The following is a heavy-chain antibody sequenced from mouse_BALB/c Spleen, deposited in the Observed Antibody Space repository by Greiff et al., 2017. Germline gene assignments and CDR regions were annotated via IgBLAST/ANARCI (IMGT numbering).Heavy chain of an antibody. D-gene: IGHD1-1*01. CDR2: IDPSDSET. J-gene: IGHJ1*01. CDR1: GYTFTSYW. CDR3: ARITTEGFDV. Sequence: QVQLQQPGAELVMPGASVNISCKASGYTFTSYWMNFFNHMPGRGLEWIGRIDPSDSETHYNQKFKDNATLTVDKSSSTAYIQLSSLTSEDSAVYYCARITTEGFDVWGAGTTVTVSS. V-gene: IGHV1-69*01.